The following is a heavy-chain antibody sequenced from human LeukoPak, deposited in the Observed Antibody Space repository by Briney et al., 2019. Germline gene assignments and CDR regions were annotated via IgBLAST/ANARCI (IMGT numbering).Heavy chain of an antibody. J-gene: IGHJ4*02. V-gene: IGHV3-74*01. CDR3: ARDGGYCSGGSCYPKFDY. CDR2: ISSDGSGT. Sequence: GGSLRLSCAASGLTFSSYWMHWVRQVPGKGLVWVSRISSDGSGTNYADSVKGRFTISRDNAKNSLYLQMNSLRAEDTAVYYCARDGGYCSGGSCYPKFDYWGQGTLVTVSS. CDR1: GLTFSSYW. D-gene: IGHD2-15*01.